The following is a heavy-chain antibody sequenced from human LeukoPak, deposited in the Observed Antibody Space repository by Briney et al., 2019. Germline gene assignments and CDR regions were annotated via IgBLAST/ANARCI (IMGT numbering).Heavy chain of an antibody. Sequence: SGTLSLTCAVSGGSISSYNWWCWVRHPPGKVLGWIGYISYSGATTYNPSLKSRVTISIDKSNNHFSLPLKTVTAADKAVYYCARDSGLWGVFDPWGQGTLVTVSS. D-gene: IGHD3-10*01. CDR2: ISYSGAT. V-gene: IGHV4-4*02. CDR1: GGSISSYNW. J-gene: IGHJ5*02. CDR3: ARDSGLWGVFDP.